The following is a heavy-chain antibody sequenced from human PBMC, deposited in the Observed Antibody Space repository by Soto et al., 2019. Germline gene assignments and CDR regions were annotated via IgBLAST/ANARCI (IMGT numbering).Heavy chain of an antibody. V-gene: IGHV3-30*18. CDR2: SSFDGTNT. J-gene: IGHJ6*01. D-gene: IGHD5-12*01. CDR1: GFILRSNG. Sequence: QEHLVESGGGVVQPGGSLRLSCAASGFILRSNGMHWVRQAPGKGLEWVAVSSFDGTNTYYAESVKGRFTISRHTPNNTLHLEMPSPRVADTAIYYCAKDRGYDYKNGLDVWGQGTTVTVSS. CDR3: AKDRGYDYKNGLDV.